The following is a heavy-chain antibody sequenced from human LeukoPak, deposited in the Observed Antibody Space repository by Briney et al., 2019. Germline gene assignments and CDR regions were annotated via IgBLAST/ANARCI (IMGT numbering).Heavy chain of an antibody. J-gene: IGHJ4*02. V-gene: IGHV3-21*01. CDR2: ISSSSSYI. Sequence: GGSLRLSCAASGFTFSSYSMNWVRQAPGKGLEWVSSISSSSSYIYYADSVKGRFTISRDNAKNSLYLQMNSLRAEDTAVYYCARVLNYYDSSGIFDYWGQGTLVTVSS. CDR1: GFTFSSYS. D-gene: IGHD3-22*01. CDR3: ARVLNYYDSSGIFDY.